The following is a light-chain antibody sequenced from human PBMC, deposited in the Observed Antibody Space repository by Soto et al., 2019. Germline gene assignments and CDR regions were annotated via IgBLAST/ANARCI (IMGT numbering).Light chain of an antibody. V-gene: IGLV2-23*01. CDR2: EGT. CDR3: CSYAGSSFYV. Sequence: QSVLTQPASLSGSPGQSITISCTGTSSDVGSYNLVSWYQQHPGKAPKLMIYEGTKRPSGVSNRFSGSKSGNTASLTISGLQAEDEADYYCCSYAGSSFYVFGTGTKVTVL. J-gene: IGLJ1*01. CDR1: SSDVGSYNL.